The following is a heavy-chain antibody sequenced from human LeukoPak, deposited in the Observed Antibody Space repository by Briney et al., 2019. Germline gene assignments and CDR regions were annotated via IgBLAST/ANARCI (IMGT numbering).Heavy chain of an antibody. CDR3: ATGGSMAHEGIHY. CDR1: GLTFSTNA. V-gene: IGHV3-23*01. D-gene: IGHD2/OR15-2a*01. CDR2: ITGSGGSK. Sequence: PGGSLRLSCVASGLTFSTNAMSWVRQSPGKGLEWVSTITGSGGSKYYADSLMGRFTISRDNSKNTLNLQMKYLRDEDTAVYYCATGGSMAHEGIHYWGQGTLVTVSS. J-gene: IGHJ4*02.